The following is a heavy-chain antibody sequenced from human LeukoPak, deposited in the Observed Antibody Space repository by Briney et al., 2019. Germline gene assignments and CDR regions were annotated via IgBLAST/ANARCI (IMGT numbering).Heavy chain of an antibody. J-gene: IGHJ3*02. CDR2: ISGSGLST. CDR3: ATSWILMVTGAFDI. V-gene: IGHV3-23*01. D-gene: IGHD5-18*01. Sequence: GGSLRLSCAASGFTFYDYGMTWVRQAPGKGLEWVSTISGSGLSTYYADSVKGRFTISRDNAKNSLYLQMNSLRAEDTAVYYCATSWILMVTGAFDIWGQGTMVTVSS. CDR1: GFTFYDYG.